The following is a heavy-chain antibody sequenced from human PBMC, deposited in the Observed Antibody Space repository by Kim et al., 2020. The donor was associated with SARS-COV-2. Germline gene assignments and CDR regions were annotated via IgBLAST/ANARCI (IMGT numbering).Heavy chain of an antibody. CDR2: ISWDGGST. D-gene: IGHD6-19*01. V-gene: IGHV3-43D*03. Sequence: GGSLRLSCAASGFTFDDYAMHWVRQAPGKGLEWVSLISWDGGSTYYADSVKGRFTISRDNSKNSLYLQMNSLRAEDTALYYCAKDIIRQQWLVQDYYYGMDVWGQGTTVTVSS. J-gene: IGHJ6*02. CDR1: GFTFDDYA. CDR3: AKDIIRQQWLVQDYYYGMDV.